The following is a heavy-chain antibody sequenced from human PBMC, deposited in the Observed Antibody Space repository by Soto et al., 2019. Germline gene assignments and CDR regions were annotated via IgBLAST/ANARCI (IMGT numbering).Heavy chain of an antibody. Sequence: QVQLQESGPGLVKPSETLSLTCTVSGGSISSYYWSWIRQPPGKGLEWIGYIYNSGSTNYNPSLKGRVTISVDTSKNQFSLQLSPVTAAATAVDYCARGSTGYSSSWYRYWGQGTLVTVSS. CDR3: ARGSTGYSSSWYRY. CDR2: IYNSGST. CDR1: GGSISSYY. J-gene: IGHJ4*02. V-gene: IGHV4-59*08. D-gene: IGHD6-13*01.